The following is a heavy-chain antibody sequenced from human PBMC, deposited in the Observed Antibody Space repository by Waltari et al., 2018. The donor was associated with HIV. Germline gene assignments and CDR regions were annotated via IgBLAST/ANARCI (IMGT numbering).Heavy chain of an antibody. V-gene: IGHV1-3*01. CDR2: INAGNGNT. Sequence: QVQLVQSGAEVKKPGASVKVSCKASGYTFTSYAMHWVRQAPGQRLEWMGWINAGNGNTKYSQKFQGRVTITRDTSASTAYMELSSLRSEDTAVYYCARGLVQGVGPEFDPWGQGTLVTVSS. CDR1: GYTFTSYA. J-gene: IGHJ5*02. D-gene: IGHD3-10*01. CDR3: ARGLVQGVGPEFDP.